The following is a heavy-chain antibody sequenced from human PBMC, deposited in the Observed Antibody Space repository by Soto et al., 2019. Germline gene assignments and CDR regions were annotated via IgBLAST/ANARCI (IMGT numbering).Heavy chain of an antibody. CDR1: GYSISSGYY. J-gene: IGHJ4*02. CDR3: ARDRNILWFGEFYFDY. Sequence: TLSLTCAVSGYSISSGYYWGWIRQPPGKGLEWIGSIYHSGSTYYNPSLKSRVTISVDTSKNQFSLKLSSVTAADTAVYYCARDRNILWFGEFYFDYWGQGTLVTVSS. D-gene: IGHD3-10*01. V-gene: IGHV4-38-2*02. CDR2: IYHSGST.